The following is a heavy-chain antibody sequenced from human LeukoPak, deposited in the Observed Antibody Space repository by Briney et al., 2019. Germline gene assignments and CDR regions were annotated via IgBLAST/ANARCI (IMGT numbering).Heavy chain of an antibody. J-gene: IGHJ5*02. CDR1: SGSFSAYY. CDR2: INHSGST. Sequence: SETLSLTCAVYSGSFSAYYWSWIRQPPGKGLEWIGEINHSGSTNYNPSLKSRVTISVDTSKNQFSLKLSSVTAADTAVYYCARQGIAAAGMLSWFDPWGQGTLVTVSS. V-gene: IGHV4-34*01. CDR3: ARQGIAAAGMLSWFDP. D-gene: IGHD6-13*01.